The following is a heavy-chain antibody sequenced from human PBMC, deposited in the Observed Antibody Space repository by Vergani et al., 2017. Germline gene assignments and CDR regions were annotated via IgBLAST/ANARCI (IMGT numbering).Heavy chain of an antibody. CDR1: GFTFSSYA. Sequence: EVQLLESGGGLVQPGGSLRLSCAASGFTFSSYAMSWVRQAPGKGLEWVSAISGSGGSTYYADSVKGRFTLSRDNSKNTLYRQMNSLRAEDTAVYYCAKGGSSWYREYFQHWGQGTLVTVSS. D-gene: IGHD6-13*01. CDR3: AKGGSSWYREYFQH. J-gene: IGHJ1*01. V-gene: IGHV3-23*01. CDR2: ISGSGGST.